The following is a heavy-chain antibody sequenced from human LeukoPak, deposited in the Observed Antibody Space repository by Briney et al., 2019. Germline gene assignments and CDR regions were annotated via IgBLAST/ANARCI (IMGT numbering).Heavy chain of an antibody. J-gene: IGHJ4*02. D-gene: IGHD6-19*01. CDR1: GFTFDDYG. CDR3: ARVQGSGWYFPYEY. V-gene: IGHV3-20*04. CDR2: INWNGDST. Sequence: GGSLRLSCAASGFTFDDYGMSWVRQAPGKGLEWVSGINWNGDSTGYADSMKGRFTISRDNAKNSLYLQMNSLRAGDTAFYYCARVQGSGWYFPYEYWGQGTLVTVSS.